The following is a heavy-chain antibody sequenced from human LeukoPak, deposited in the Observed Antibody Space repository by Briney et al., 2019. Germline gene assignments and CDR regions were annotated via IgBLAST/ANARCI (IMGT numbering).Heavy chain of an antibody. V-gene: IGHV3-23*01. Sequence: PGGSLRLSCAASGFTFSNYAMSWVRQAPGKGLEWVSVISDTGDNTYYADSVKGRFTICRDNSMNTLYLQMNSLRAEDTAVYYCAKGRERNGGIDYWGQGTLVTVSS. J-gene: IGHJ4*02. CDR1: GFTFSNYA. CDR2: ISDTGDNT. D-gene: IGHD1-1*01. CDR3: AKGRERNGGIDY.